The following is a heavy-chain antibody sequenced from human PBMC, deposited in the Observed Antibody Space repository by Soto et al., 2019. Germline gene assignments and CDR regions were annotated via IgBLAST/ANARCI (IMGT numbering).Heavy chain of an antibody. V-gene: IGHV1-69*13. CDR2: IIPIFGTA. D-gene: IGHD3-3*01. CDR1: GGTFSSYA. CDR3: ARGFVDFWSGYYYYYGMDV. J-gene: IGHJ6*02. Sequence: SVKVSCKASGGTFSSYAISWVRQAPGQGLEWMGGIIPIFGTANYAQKFQRRVTITADESTSTAYMELSSLRSEDTAVYYCARGFVDFWSGYYYYYGMDVWGQGTTVTVSS.